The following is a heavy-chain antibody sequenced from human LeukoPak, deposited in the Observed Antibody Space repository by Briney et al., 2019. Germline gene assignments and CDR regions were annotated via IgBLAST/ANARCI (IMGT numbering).Heavy chain of an antibody. CDR1: GGSISSGGYS. V-gene: IGHV4-30-2*01. J-gene: IGHJ4*02. CDR2: IYHSGST. Sequence: SETLSLTCAVSGGSISSGGYSWSWIRQPPGKGLEWIGYIYHSGSTYYNPSLKSRVTISVDRSKNQFSLKLSSVTAADTAVYYCARGPQEWFDFDYWGQGTLVTVSS. D-gene: IGHD3-3*01. CDR3: ARGPQEWFDFDY.